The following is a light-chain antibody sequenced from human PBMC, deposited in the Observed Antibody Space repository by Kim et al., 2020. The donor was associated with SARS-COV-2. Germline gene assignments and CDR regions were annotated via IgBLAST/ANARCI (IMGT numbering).Light chain of an antibody. CDR3: SSYATSDAWV. J-gene: IGLJ3*02. CDR1: SSDIGYYNY. CDR2: DVS. Sequence: QSALTQPASVSGAPGQSITISCTGTSSDIGYYNYVSWLQQHPGKAPKLVIHDVSERPSGVSNRFSGSKSGTTASLTISGLQAEDEADYYCSSYATSDAWVFGGGTKLTVL. V-gene: IGLV2-14*03.